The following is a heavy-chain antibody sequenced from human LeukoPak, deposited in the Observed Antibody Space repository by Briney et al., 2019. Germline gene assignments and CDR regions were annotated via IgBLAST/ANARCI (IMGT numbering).Heavy chain of an antibody. CDR3: ARDHITIFGVVKTLPHDAFDI. J-gene: IGHJ3*02. CDR1: GGSISSYY. CDR2: IYYSGST. Sequence: SETLSLTCTVSGGSISSYYWSWIRQPPGKGLEWIGYIYYSGSTNYNPSLKSRVTISVDTSKNQFSLKLSSVTAADTAVYYCARDHITIFGVVKTLPHDAFDIWGQGTMVTVSS. V-gene: IGHV4-59*12. D-gene: IGHD3-3*01.